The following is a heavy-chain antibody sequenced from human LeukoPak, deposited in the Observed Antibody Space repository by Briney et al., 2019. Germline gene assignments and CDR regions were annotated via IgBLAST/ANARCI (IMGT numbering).Heavy chain of an antibody. CDR3: ARGRFYYDSSGYYDAFDI. Sequence: SETLSLTCTVSGGSISSYYWSWIRQPAGKGPEWIGRIYTSGSTNYNPSLKSRVTMSVDTSKNQFSLKLSSVTAADTAVYYCARGRFYYDSSGYYDAFDIWGQGTMVTVSS. J-gene: IGHJ3*02. CDR2: IYTSGST. D-gene: IGHD3-22*01. V-gene: IGHV4-4*07. CDR1: GGSISSYY.